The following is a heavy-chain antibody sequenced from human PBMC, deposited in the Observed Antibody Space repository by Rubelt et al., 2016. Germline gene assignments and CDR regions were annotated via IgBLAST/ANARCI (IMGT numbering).Heavy chain of an antibody. Sequence: QVQLVQSGAEVKKPGASVKVSCKASGYTFTGYYMHWVRQAPGQGLEWMGIINHSGGSTSYAQKFQGRVTMTRDTSTGTVYMELSSLRSEDTAVYYCARTKTVEMATIPLAYWGQGTLVTVSS. CDR2: INHSGGST. D-gene: IGHD5-24*01. V-gene: IGHV1-46*01. J-gene: IGHJ4*02. CDR1: GYTFTGYY. CDR3: ARTKTVEMATIPLAY.